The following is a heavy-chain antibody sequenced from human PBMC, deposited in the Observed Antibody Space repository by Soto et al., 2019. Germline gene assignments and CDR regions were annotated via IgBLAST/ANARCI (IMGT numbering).Heavy chain of an antibody. D-gene: IGHD3-16*02. CDR1: GLAFRSFL. V-gene: IGHV3-7*01. Sequence: GGSLRLSCAASGLAFRSFLMSWVRQAPGGGLEWVANINQDGRDTYYSDSVRDRFTISRDNAANSLFLHMNSLGAEDTAVYYCATYHDDEWESYRHRYWGQGTLVTVSS. J-gene: IGHJ4*02. CDR2: INQDGRDT. CDR3: ATYHDDEWESYRHRY.